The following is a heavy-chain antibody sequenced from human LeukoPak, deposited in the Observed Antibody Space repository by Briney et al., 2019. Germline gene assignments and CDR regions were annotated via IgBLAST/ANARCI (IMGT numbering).Heavy chain of an antibody. D-gene: IGHD3-16*01. J-gene: IGHJ4*02. V-gene: IGHV3-23*01. CDR2: LRGGGET. Sequence: GGSLRLSCVASGFIFRDYAMSWVRQAPAGALEWVSSLRGGGETFYTDSVKGRFTLSRDHSRNTVYLQLSNLRVEDTAVYYCAKASWVSSADAVLWGQGTLVTVS. CDR3: AKASWVSSADAVL. CDR1: GFIFRDYA.